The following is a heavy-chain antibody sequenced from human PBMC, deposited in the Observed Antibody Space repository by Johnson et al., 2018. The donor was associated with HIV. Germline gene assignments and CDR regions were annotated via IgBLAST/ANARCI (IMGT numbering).Heavy chain of an antibody. Sequence: QVQLVESGGGVVQPGGSLGLSCAASGFTFSSYGMHWVRQAPGKGLEWVAFIRYDASNKYYVDSVKGRFTIFRNNSKNTLYLQMNSLRPEDTAVYYCAKDSATGWQNDAFDMWGLGTMVTVSS. J-gene: IGHJ3*02. CDR3: AKDSATGWQNDAFDM. CDR1: GFTFSSYG. V-gene: IGHV3-30*02. D-gene: IGHD6-19*01. CDR2: IRYDASNK.